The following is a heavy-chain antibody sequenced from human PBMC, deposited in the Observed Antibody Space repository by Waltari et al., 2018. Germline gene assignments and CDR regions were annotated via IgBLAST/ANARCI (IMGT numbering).Heavy chain of an antibody. CDR1: GFTFSSYG. CDR3: ANYCSSTSCYNY. D-gene: IGHD2-2*01. V-gene: IGHV3-30*18. Sequence: QVQLVESGGGVVQPGRSLRLSCAASGFTFSSYGMHWVRQAQGKGLECVAFISYDGSNKYYADSVKGRFTISRDNSKNTLYLQMNSLRAEDTAVYYCANYCSSTSCYNYWGQGTLVTVSS. CDR2: ISYDGSNK. J-gene: IGHJ4*02.